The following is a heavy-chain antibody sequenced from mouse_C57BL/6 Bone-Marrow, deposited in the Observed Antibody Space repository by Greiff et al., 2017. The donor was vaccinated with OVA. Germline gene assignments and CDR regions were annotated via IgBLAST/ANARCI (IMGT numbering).Heavy chain of an antibody. J-gene: IGHJ4*01. Sequence: VQLQQPGAELVMPGASVKLSCKASGYTFTSYWMHWVKQRPGQGLEWIGEIDPSDSYTNYNQKFKGKSTLTVDKSSSTAYMQLSSLTSEDSAVYYCASPWGGDYWGQGTSVTVSS. CDR2: IDPSDSYT. CDR3: ASPWGGDY. CDR1: GYTFTSYW. V-gene: IGHV1-69*01.